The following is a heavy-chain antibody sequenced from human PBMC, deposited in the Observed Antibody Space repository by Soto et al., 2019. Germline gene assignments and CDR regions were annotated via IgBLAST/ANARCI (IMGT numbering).Heavy chain of an antibody. D-gene: IGHD2-2*02. CDR1: GYPFTGPY. Sequence: ASVKVSCKASGYPFTGPYIYWVRQAPGQGLEWMGIINPSGGSTSYAQKFQGRVTMTRDTSTSTVYMELSSLRSEDTAVYYCTREEGGYCSSTSCYSPRYYYYYGMDVWGQGTTVTVSS. J-gene: IGHJ6*02. CDR2: INPSGGST. CDR3: TREEGGYCSSTSCYSPRYYYYYGMDV. V-gene: IGHV1-46*01.